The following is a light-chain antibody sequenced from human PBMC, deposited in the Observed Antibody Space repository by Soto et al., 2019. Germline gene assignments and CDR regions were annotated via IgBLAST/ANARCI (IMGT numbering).Light chain of an antibody. CDR3: QQYNAWPPT. V-gene: IGKV3-15*01. Sequence: EIEMTQSPATLSVSPGDRATLSCRASQSVSRNLAWYQQKPGQAPRLLIFDASTRATGIPARFSGSGSGTEFTLTITSLQSEHFAVYYCQQYNAWPPTFGQGTKV. J-gene: IGKJ1*01. CDR1: QSVSRN. CDR2: DAS.